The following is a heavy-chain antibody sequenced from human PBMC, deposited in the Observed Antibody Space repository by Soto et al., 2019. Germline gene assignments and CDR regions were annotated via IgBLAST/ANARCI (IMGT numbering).Heavy chain of an antibody. J-gene: IGHJ4*02. CDR3: ATSPRGLYCSGGSCYPKYYFDY. V-gene: IGHV4-59*01. CDR1: GGSISSYY. D-gene: IGHD2-15*01. CDR2: IYYSGST. Sequence: SETLSLTCTVSGGSISSYYWSWIRQPPGKGLERIGYIYYSGSTNYNPSLKSRVTISVDTSKNQFSLKLSSVTAADTAVYYCATSPRGLYCSGGSCYPKYYFDYWGQGTLVTVSS.